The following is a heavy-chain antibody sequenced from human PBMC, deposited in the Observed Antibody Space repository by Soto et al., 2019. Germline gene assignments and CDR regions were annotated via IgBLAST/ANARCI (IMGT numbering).Heavy chain of an antibody. D-gene: IGHD3-16*01. CDR2: IYHSGST. Sequence: SETLSLTCAVSGYSISRGYYWGWIRQPPGKGLEGIGSIYHSGSTYYNPSLKSRVTISVDTSKNQFSLKLSSVTAADTAVYYCAGGVLRGGLGFYYYGMDVWGQGTTVTVSS. CDR3: AGGVLRGGLGFYYYGMDV. CDR1: GYSISRGYY. J-gene: IGHJ6*02. V-gene: IGHV4-38-2*01.